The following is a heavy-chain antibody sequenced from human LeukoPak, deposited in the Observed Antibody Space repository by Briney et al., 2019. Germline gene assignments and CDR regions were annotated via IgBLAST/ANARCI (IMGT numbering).Heavy chain of an antibody. CDR3: ARSNQADAC. J-gene: IGHJ4*02. CDR2: INPGGSSI. Sequence: GGSLRLSCAASGFTFSSYWMHWVRQVPGEGLVWVARINPGGSSITYADSVRGRFTISRDNAKNTLYLQMDSLRAEDTGVYYCARSNQADACWGQGTLVTVSS. CDR1: GFTFSSYW. V-gene: IGHV3-74*01. D-gene: IGHD1-14*01.